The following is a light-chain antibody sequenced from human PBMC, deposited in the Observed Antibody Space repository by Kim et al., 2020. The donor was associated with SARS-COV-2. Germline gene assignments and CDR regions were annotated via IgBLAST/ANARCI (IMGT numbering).Light chain of an antibody. CDR3: ASYTSTYTWV. V-gene: IGLV2-14*03. CDR2: DVS. CDR1: SSDIGLSDY. Sequence: GQSITLSCTGTSSDIGLSDYVSWSQQHPGKAPKLMISDVSKRPSGVSDRFSGSKSGNTAPLTISGLQAEDEADYYCASYTSTYTWVFGGGTQLTVL. J-gene: IGLJ3*02.